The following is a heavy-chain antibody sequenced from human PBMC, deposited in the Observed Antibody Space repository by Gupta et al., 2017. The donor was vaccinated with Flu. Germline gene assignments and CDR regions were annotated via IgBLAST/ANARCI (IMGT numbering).Heavy chain of an antibody. CDR1: GGSISSGGYY. CDR2: IYYSGST. Sequence: QVQLQESGPGLVKPSQTLSLTCTVSGGSISSGGYYWSWIRQHPGKGLEWIGYIYYSGSTYYNPSLKSRVTISVDTSKNQFSLKLSSVTAADTAVYYCARDSLRFLEWFAFDIWGQGTMVTVSS. D-gene: IGHD3-3*01. J-gene: IGHJ3*02. V-gene: IGHV4-31*03. CDR3: ARDSLRFLEWFAFDI.